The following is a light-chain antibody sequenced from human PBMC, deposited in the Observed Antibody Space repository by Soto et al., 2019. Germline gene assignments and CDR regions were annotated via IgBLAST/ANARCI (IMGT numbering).Light chain of an antibody. Sequence: QSVLTQPASVSGSPGQSITISCTGTSSDVGGYNFVSWYQQHPGKAPKLMIYEVNKRPSGVSNRFSGSKSANTASLTISGLQAEDEADYYCSSYTSSNTLVFGGWTQLTVL. CDR3: SSYTSSNTLV. V-gene: IGLV2-14*01. CDR1: SSDVGGYNF. J-gene: IGLJ3*02. CDR2: EVN.